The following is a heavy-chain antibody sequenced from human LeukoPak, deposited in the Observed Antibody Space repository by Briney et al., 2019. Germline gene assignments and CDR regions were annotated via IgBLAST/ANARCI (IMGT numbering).Heavy chain of an antibody. D-gene: IGHD3-10*01. J-gene: IGHJ5*02. CDR1: GGTFSSYA. CDR3: ARGQGFARYYYGSGSYYQRYNWFDP. Sequence: SVKVSREASGGTFSSYAISWVRQAPGQGLEWMGGIIPIFGTANYAQKFQGRVTMTRNTSISTAYMELSSLRSEDTAVYYCARGQGFARYYYGSGSYYQRYNWFDPWGQGTLVTVSS. V-gene: IGHV1-69*05. CDR2: IIPIFGTA.